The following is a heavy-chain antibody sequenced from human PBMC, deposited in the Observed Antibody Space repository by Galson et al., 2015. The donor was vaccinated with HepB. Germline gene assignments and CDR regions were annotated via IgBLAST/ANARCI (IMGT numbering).Heavy chain of an antibody. CDR1: GFTFTNYA. V-gene: IGHV3-48*03. CDR2: ISINGSRT. CDR3: ARDGVAATSRVDY. J-gene: IGHJ4*02. D-gene: IGHD6-13*01. Sequence: SLRLSCAASGFTFTNYAMNWVRQAPGKGLQWVSDISINGSRTSYSDSVRGRFTISRDNAKNSLYLQMKSLRAEDTAVYCCARDGVAATSRVDYWGQGTLVTVSS.